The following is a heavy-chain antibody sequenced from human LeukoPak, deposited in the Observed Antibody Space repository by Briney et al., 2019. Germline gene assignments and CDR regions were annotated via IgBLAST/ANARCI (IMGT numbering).Heavy chain of an antibody. CDR1: GGSISNYY. CDR2: MYTSGST. Sequence: SETLSLTCTVSGGSISNYYWSWIRQPAGQGLEWIGRMYTSGSTNYNPSLKSRVTMSVDTSKNQFSLNLSSVTAADTAVYYCARGVDFWSGYQNWFDPWGQGTLVSVSS. D-gene: IGHD3-3*01. J-gene: IGHJ5*02. CDR3: ARGVDFWSGYQNWFDP. V-gene: IGHV4-4*07.